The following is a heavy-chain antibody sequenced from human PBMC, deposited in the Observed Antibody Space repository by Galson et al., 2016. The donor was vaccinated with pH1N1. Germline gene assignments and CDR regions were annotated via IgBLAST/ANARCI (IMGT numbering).Heavy chain of an antibody. CDR3: ARRKKSRSLTLDY. D-gene: IGHD6-6*01. CDR2: LYTSGFT. Sequence: SLRLSCAASGFTVSSTDMSWVRQAPGKGLEWVSLLYTSGFTYYADSVKGRFTISRDNSKNTLYLQMNSLTAEDTAVYYYARRKKSRSLTLDYWGQGTLVTASS. V-gene: IGHV3-53*01. CDR1: GFTVSSTD. J-gene: IGHJ4*02.